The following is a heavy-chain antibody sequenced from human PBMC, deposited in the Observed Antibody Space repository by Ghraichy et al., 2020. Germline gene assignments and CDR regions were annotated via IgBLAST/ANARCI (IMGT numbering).Heavy chain of an antibody. J-gene: IGHJ4*02. CDR3: TSVGDTYGSGY. CDR1: GFIFTNAW. D-gene: IGHD3-10*01. CDR2: IKSKTDGGTT. Sequence: GGSLRLSCTGSGFIFTNAWLTWVRQAPGKGLDWVGRIKSKTDGGTTDYGAVVKGRFTISRDDSSSTVYLQMNSLRSEDTAIYYCTSVGDTYGSGYWGQGTLVTVSS. V-gene: IGHV3-15*01.